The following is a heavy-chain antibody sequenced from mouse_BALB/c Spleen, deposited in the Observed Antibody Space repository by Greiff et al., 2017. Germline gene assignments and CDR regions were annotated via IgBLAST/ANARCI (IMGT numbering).Heavy chain of an antibody. CDR3: VRYAMDY. Sequence: VNVVESGPGLVAPSQSLSITCTVSGFSLTSYDISWIRQPPGKGLEWLGVIWTGGGTNYNSAFMSRLSISKDNSKSQVFLKMNSLQTDDTAIYYCVRYAMDYWGQGTSVTVSS. CDR2: IWTGGGT. J-gene: IGHJ4*01. CDR1: GFSLTSYD. V-gene: IGHV2-9-2*01.